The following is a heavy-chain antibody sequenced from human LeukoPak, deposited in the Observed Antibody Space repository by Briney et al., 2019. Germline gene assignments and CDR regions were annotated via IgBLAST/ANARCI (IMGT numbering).Heavy chain of an antibody. Sequence: PGGSLRLSCAASGFTVSSQYMSWVRQAPGKGLDWVSVIYDGDITYYADSVKGRFTISRDSSMDTLYLQMNSLRAEDTAVYYCVKVAPAGTYFDSWGQGTLVTVSS. D-gene: IGHD6-13*01. CDR1: GFTVSSQY. V-gene: IGHV3-66*01. J-gene: IGHJ4*02. CDR2: IYDGDIT. CDR3: VKVAPAGTYFDS.